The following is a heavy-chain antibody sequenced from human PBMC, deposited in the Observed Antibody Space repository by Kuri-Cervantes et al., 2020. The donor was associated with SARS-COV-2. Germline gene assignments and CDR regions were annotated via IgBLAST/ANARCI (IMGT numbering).Heavy chain of an antibody. CDR2: IPYDGSNK. CDR1: GFTFSSYA. V-gene: IGHV3-30-3*01. J-gene: IGHJ3*02. CDR3: AREGVGATTDNAFDI. D-gene: IGHD1-26*01. Sequence: GESLKISCAASGFTFSSYAMHWVRQAPGKGLEWVAVIPYDGSNKYYADSVKGRFTISRDNSKNTLYLQMNSLRAEDTAVYYCAREGVGATTDNAFDIWGQGTMVTVSS.